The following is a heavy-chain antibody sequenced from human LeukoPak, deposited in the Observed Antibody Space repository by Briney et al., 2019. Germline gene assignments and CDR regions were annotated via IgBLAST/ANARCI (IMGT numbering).Heavy chain of an antibody. CDR2: ISSSGGST. V-gene: IGHV3-23*01. Sequence: GGSLRLSCAASGFIFSSYAMSWVRQAPGKGLEWVSAISSSGGSTYYADSVKGRFTISRDNSKNTLYLQMNSLRAEDTAVYYCAKGYCSGGSCYSGLFDYWGQGTLVNVSS. J-gene: IGHJ4*02. CDR1: GFIFSSYA. D-gene: IGHD2-15*01. CDR3: AKGYCSGGSCYSGLFDY.